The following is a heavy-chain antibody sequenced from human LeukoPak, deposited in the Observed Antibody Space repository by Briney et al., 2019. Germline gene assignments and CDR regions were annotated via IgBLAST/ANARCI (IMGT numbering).Heavy chain of an antibody. Sequence: SETLSLTXTVSGYSISSGYYWGWIRQPPGKGLEWIGSIYHSGSTYYNPSLKSRVTISVDTSKNQFSLNLSSVTAADTAVYYCARHFGYSYGAVPFDPWGQGTLVTVSS. V-gene: IGHV4-38-2*02. CDR1: GYSISSGYY. J-gene: IGHJ5*02. CDR2: IYHSGST. D-gene: IGHD5-18*01. CDR3: ARHFGYSYGAVPFDP.